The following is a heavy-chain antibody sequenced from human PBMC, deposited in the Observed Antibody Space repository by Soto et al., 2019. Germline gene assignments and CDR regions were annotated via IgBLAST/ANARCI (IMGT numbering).Heavy chain of an antibody. J-gene: IGHJ6*02. Sequence: QVQLVQSGAEVKKPGSSVKVSCKASGGTFSSYAISWVRQAPGQGLEWMGGIIPIFGTANYAQKFQGRVTITADESTITAYMALSSLRSEYAAVYYCARDGIVLGFLEWLSWHYYYGMDVWGQGTTVTVSS. CDR3: ARDGIVLGFLEWLSWHYYYGMDV. V-gene: IGHV1-69*01. D-gene: IGHD3-3*01. CDR1: GGTFSSYA. CDR2: IIPIFGTA.